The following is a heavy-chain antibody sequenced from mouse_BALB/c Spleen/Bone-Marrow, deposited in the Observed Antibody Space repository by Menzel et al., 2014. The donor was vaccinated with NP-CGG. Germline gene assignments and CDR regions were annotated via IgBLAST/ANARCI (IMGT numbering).Heavy chain of an antibody. CDR1: GYTFTSYW. Sequence: VQLQQSGAELVRPGASVKLSCKASGYTFTSYWINWVKQRPGQGLEWIGNIYPSDNYNNYNQKFKDKATLTVDKSSSTAYMQLSSPTSEDSAVYYCTRTYEYFDYWGQGTTLTVSS. CDR3: TRTYEYFDY. D-gene: IGHD2-3*01. CDR2: IYPSDNYN. J-gene: IGHJ2*01. V-gene: IGHV1-69*02.